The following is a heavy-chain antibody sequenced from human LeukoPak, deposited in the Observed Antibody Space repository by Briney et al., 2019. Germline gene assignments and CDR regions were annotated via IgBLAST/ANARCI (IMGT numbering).Heavy chain of an antibody. D-gene: IGHD5-12*01. J-gene: IGHJ5*02. Sequence: SETLSLTCTVSGGSISSYYWSWIRQPPGKGLEWIGYIYYSGSTNYNPSLKSRVTISVDTSKNQFSLKLSSVTAADTAVYYCAGYIVATKGWFDPWGQGTLVTVPS. CDR2: IYYSGST. CDR1: GGSISSYY. V-gene: IGHV4-59*01. CDR3: AGYIVATKGWFDP.